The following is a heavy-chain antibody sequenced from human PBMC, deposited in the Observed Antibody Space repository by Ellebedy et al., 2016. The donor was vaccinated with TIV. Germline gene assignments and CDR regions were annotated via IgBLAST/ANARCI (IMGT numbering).Heavy chain of an antibody. V-gene: IGHV1-18*04. CDR1: GYSFANYI. CDR2: ISADNGNT. Sequence: ASVKVSCKASGYSFANYIISWVRQAPGQGLEWMAWISADNGNTKYAKKFQDRVTMTTDTSTTTAYMELRGLSADDTAVYYCARSEGFGELLYFDTWGQGALVTVSS. CDR3: ARSEGFGELLYFDT. D-gene: IGHD3-10*01. J-gene: IGHJ4*02.